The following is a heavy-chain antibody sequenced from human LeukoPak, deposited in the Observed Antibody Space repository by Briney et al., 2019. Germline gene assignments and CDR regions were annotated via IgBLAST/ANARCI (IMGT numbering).Heavy chain of an antibody. J-gene: IGHJ6*03. V-gene: IGHV1-69*05. CDR1: GGTFSSYA. CDR2: IIPIFGTA. CDR3: ARDRGGVSFYYYYMDV. D-gene: IGHD3-10*01. Sequence: SVEVSCKASGGTFSSYAISWVRQAPGQGLEWMGRIIPIFGTANYAQKFQGRVTITTDESTSTAYMELSSLRFEDTAVYYCARDRGGVSFYYYYMDVWGKGTTVTVSS.